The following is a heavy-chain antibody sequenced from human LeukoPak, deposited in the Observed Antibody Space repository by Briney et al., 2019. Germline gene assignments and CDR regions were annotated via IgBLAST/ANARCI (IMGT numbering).Heavy chain of an antibody. CDR3: ARYSSSINAFDI. D-gene: IGHD6-6*01. Sequence: SVKVSCKASGGTFRSYPINWVRQAPGQGPEWMGGIMPSVNTRNYAQKFQDRVTITTDESTITAYMELSSLRSKDTAVYFCARYSSSINAFDIWGQGTMVTVSS. CDR2: IMPSVNTR. CDR1: GGTFRSYP. V-gene: IGHV1-69*05. J-gene: IGHJ3*02.